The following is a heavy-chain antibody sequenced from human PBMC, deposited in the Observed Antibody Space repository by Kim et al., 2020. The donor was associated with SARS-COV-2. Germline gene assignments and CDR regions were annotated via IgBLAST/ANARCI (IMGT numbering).Heavy chain of an antibody. CDR2: ISSSSSYI. Sequence: GGSLRLSCAASGFTFSSYSMNWVRQAPGKGLEWVSSISSSSSYIYYADSVKGRFTISRDNAKNSLYLQMNSLRAEDTAVYYCARADYALHQQLVPQADYWGQGTLVTVSS. CDR1: GFTFSSYS. D-gene: IGHD6-13*01. V-gene: IGHV3-21*01. CDR3: ARADYALHQQLVPQADY. J-gene: IGHJ4*02.